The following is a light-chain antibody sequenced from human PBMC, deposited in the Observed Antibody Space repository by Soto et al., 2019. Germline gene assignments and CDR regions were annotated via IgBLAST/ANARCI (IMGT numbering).Light chain of an antibody. CDR1: SSDVGSYNL. V-gene: IGLV2-23*02. CDR2: DVT. J-gene: IGLJ2*01. CDR3: CSYAGGGTLV. Sequence: QSALTQPASVSGSPGQSITISCTGTSSDVGSYNLVSWYQQHPGKAPKRMIYDVTRRPSGISYRFSASKSGNTASLTISGLQAEDEADYYCCSYAGGGTLVFGGGTKVTVL.